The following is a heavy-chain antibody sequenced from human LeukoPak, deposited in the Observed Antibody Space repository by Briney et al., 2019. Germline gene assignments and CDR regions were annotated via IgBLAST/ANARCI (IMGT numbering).Heavy chain of an antibody. D-gene: IGHD3-10*01. V-gene: IGHV4-38-2*02. Sequence: SETLSLTCSVSGYSISSGYFWGWIRQPPGKGLEWIGSIFYTGNTYYNPSLKSRVTISIDTSKNQFSLKLRSVTAADTAVYYCASLPMVRGRGYYYMDVWGKGTTVTISS. CDR3: ASLPMVRGRGYYYMDV. CDR2: IFYTGNT. CDR1: GYSISSGYF. J-gene: IGHJ6*03.